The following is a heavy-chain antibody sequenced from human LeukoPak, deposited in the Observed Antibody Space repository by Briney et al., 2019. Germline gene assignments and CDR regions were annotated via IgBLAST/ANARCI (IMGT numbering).Heavy chain of an antibody. Sequence: GGSLRLSGAASGFIVSSNYMSWVRQAPGQGLEWVSLIYSGGSTYYADSVKGRFTLSRDNSKNTVYFQMNSLRVEDTAMYYCATISDLLYYFDSGGQGTLVTVSS. CDR3: ATISDLLYYFDS. CDR1: GFIVSSNY. J-gene: IGHJ4*02. V-gene: IGHV3-53*01. CDR2: IYSGGST.